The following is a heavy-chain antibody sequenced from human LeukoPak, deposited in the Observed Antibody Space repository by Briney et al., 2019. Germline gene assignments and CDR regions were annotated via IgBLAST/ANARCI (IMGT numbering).Heavy chain of an antibody. CDR3: ARDRGGSRRFDY. D-gene: IGHD1-26*01. V-gene: IGHV4-59*01. CDR1: GGSISSYY. J-gene: IGHJ4*02. Sequence: SETLSLTCTVSGGSISSYYWSWIRQPPGKGLEWIGYIYYSGSTNYNPSLKSRVTISVDTSKNQFSLKLSSVTAADTAVYYCARDRGGSRRFDYWGQGTLVTVSS. CDR2: IYYSGST.